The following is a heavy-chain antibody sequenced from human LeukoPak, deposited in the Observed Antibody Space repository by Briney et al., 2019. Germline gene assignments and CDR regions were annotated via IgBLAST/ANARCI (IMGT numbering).Heavy chain of an antibody. CDR2: IYHSGST. CDR1: GGFISSSNW. J-gene: IGHJ3*02. D-gene: IGHD6-13*01. V-gene: IGHV4-4*02. Sequence: PSGTLSLTCAVSGGFISSSNWRSWVRQPPGKGLEWIGEIYHSGSTNYNPSLKSRVTISVDKSKNQFSLKLSSVTAADTAVYYCAGGGIALYAFDIWGQGTMVTVSS. CDR3: AGGGIALYAFDI.